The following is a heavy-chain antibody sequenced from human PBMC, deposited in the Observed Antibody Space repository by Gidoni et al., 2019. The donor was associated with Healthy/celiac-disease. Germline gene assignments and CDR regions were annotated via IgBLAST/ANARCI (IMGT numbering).Heavy chain of an antibody. CDR1: GGSISSYY. CDR2: SYYSGST. V-gene: IGHV4-59*01. CDR3: ARETYYYDSSGYSSYYYYGMDV. D-gene: IGHD3-22*01. Sequence: QVQLQESGPGLVKPSATLSLTCTVPGGSISSYYLSWIRQPPGKGLEWIGYSYYSGSTNYNPSLKSRVTISVDTSKNQFSLKLSSVTAADTAVYYCARETYYYDSSGYSSYYYYGMDVWGQGTTVTVSS. J-gene: IGHJ6*02.